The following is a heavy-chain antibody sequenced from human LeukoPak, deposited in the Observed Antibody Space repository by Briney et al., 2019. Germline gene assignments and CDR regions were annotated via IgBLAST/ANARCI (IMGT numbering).Heavy chain of an antibody. Sequence: SVNVSCMAYGGTFLSSTISWVRQAPGQGLEWMGRFIPRLGTSNYAQKFQGRVTITADKATNTANMELSSLRSEDTAVYFCAREGGYFGSLDSWGQGTLVTVSS. CDR1: GGTFLSST. J-gene: IGHJ4*02. V-gene: IGHV1-69*08. D-gene: IGHD3-10*01. CDR2: FIPRLGTS. CDR3: AREGGYFGSLDS.